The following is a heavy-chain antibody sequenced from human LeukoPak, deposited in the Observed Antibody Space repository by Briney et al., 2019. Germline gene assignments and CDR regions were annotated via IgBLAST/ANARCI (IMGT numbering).Heavy chain of an antibody. CDR2: INTWDNTM. J-gene: IGHJ4*02. D-gene: IGHD1-1*01. CDR3: ARRTTGTTDFDY. V-gene: IGHV3-11*01. Sequence: KSGVSLRLSCAASGFTFSDFYMIWMRQAPGGGLEWVSYINTWDNTMSYADSVKGRFTISRDSAKNSLYLQMNSLRAEDTAVYYCARRTTGTTDFDYWGQGTL. CDR1: GFTFSDFY.